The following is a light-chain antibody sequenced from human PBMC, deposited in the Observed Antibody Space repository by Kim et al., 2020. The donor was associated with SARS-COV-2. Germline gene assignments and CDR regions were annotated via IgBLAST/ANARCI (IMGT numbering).Light chain of an antibody. Sequence: SYELTQPPSESVSPGQTARITCSGDALPTKYVHWYQQKSGQAPVLVIYEDSKRPSGIPERFSGSISGTMATLTISGAQVGDEADYYCYSTDSSDDHRVFGGGTQLTVL. V-gene: IGLV3-10*01. CDR1: ALPTKY. CDR2: EDS. J-gene: IGLJ2*01. CDR3: YSTDSSDDHRV.